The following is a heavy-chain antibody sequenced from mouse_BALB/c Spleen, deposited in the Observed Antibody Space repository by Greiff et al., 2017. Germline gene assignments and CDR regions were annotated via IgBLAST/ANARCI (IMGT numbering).Heavy chain of an antibody. CDR1: GFNIKDYY. CDR3: NAGTGTSYFDY. J-gene: IGHJ2*01. CDR2: IDPENGDT. D-gene: IGHD4-1*01. V-gene: IGHV14-4*02. Sequence: EVQLQQSGAELVRSGASVKLSCTASGFNIKDYYMHWVKQRPEQGLEWIGWIDPENGDTEYAPKFQGKATMTADTSSNTAYLQLSSLTSEDTAVYYCNAGTGTSYFDYWGQGTTLTVSS.